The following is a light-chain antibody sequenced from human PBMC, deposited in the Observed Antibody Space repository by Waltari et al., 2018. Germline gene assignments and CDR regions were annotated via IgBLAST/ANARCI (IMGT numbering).Light chain of an antibody. CDR3: QSADSSGSVV. J-gene: IGLJ2*01. CDR1: ALSKQY. V-gene: IGLV3-25*03. Sequence: SFELTQPPSLSVSPGQTARITCSGDALSKQYAHWHQRRPGLATILVIYKDSEKPAGVPERCSGASSGTTVTLTISGVQAEDEADYYCQSADSSGSVVFGGGTKLTVL. CDR2: KDS.